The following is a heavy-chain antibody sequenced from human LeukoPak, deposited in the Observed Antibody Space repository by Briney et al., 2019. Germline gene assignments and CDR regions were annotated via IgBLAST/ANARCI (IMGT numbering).Heavy chain of an antibody. Sequence: GGSLRLSCAASGFTFGSYAMSWVRQAPGKGLEWVSTISGSGASTYYADSVKGRFTISRDNLKNTVYLQMNSLRADDTAVYYCVKGMTPFYYGMDVWGQGTTVTVSS. J-gene: IGHJ6*02. CDR1: GFTFGSYA. V-gene: IGHV3-23*01. CDR2: ISGSGAST. CDR3: VKGMTPFYYGMDV.